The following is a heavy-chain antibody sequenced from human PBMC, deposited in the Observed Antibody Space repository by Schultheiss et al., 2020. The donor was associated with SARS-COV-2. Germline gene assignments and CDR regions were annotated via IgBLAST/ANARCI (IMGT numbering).Heavy chain of an antibody. CDR2: INPNSGGT. J-gene: IGHJ4*02. CDR3: AREGGLRAPFGY. CDR1: GYTFTSYG. Sequence: ASVKVSCKASGYTFTSYGISWVRQAPGQGLEWMGRINPNSGGTNYAQKFQGRVTMTRDTSISTAYMELSSLRSEDTAVYYCAREGGLRAPFGYWGQGTLVTVSS. D-gene: IGHD4-17*01. V-gene: IGHV1-2*02.